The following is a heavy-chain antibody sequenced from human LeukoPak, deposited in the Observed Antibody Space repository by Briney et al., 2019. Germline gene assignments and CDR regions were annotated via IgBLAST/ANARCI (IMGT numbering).Heavy chain of an antibody. CDR3: AKDWGSGYRQENYLDY. V-gene: IGHV3-30*02. CDR1: GFTFGSYG. J-gene: IGHJ4*02. D-gene: IGHD3-22*01. Sequence: GGSLRLSCAASGFTFGSYGMHWVRQAPGKGLEWVTFIRSDGSNKYYADSVKGRFTISRDNSKNSLYLQMNSLRKEDTALYYCAKDWGSGYRQENYLDYWGQGALVTVSS. CDR2: IRSDGSNK.